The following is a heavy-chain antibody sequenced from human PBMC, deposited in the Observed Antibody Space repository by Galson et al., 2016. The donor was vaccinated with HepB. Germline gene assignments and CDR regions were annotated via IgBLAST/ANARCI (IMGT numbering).Heavy chain of an antibody. J-gene: IGHJ4*02. Sequence: SVKVSCKASGYTFTDYYIHWVRQAPGQGLEWMGVINPSVSGTDYAQKFQGRLTMMRDTSTSTVYMELSSLRSEDTAVYYCARDYDLFDYWGQGTLVTVSS. CDR2: INPSVSGT. V-gene: IGHV1-46*01. D-gene: IGHD3-3*01. CDR3: ARDYDLFDY. CDR1: GYTFTDYY.